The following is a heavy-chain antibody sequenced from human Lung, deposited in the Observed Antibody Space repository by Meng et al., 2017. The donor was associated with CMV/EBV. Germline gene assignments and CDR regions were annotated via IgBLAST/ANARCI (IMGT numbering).Heavy chain of an antibody. CDR2: IKEDGSGQ. J-gene: IGHJ6*02. Sequence: ESXKISXAASGFTFTTFWMTWVRQAPGKGLQWVANIKEDGSGQWYVDSVKGRFTISRDNAKQSVYLQMDSLRVEDTAVYYCVRYANSHYGMDVWGQGTTVTVAS. CDR3: VRYANSHYGMDV. CDR1: GFTFTTFW. D-gene: IGHD2-21*01. V-gene: IGHV3-7*01.